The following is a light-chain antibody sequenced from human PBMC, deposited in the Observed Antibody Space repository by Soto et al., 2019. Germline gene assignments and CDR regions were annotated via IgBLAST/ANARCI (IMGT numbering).Light chain of an antibody. CDR3: QQYNSYSWT. Sequence: VQITQSPSTLSSCVVDTSTMTCRASQSISSWLAWYQQKPGKAPKLLIYKASSLESGVPSRFSGSGSGTEFTLTISSLQPDDFATYYCQQYNSYSWTFGQGTKVDI. V-gene: IGKV1-5*03. J-gene: IGKJ1*01. CDR1: QSISSW. CDR2: KAS.